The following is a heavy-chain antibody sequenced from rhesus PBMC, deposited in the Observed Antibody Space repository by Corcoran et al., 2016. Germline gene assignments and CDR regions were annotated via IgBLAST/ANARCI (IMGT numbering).Heavy chain of an antibody. CDR1: GFSLRTSGMG. J-gene: IGHJ4*01. CDR3: ARVGERWLVHY. D-gene: IGHD6-37*01. V-gene: IGHV2S1*01. Sequence: QVTLKESGPALVHPTPTLPLTCPFSGFSLRTSGMGVGWIRPPPGKDVEWLASLYWDDVKYYSTSLKNRLTISKDTSKNQVVLTMTNMDPVDTATYYCARVGERWLVHYWGQGVLVTVSS. CDR2: LYWDDVK.